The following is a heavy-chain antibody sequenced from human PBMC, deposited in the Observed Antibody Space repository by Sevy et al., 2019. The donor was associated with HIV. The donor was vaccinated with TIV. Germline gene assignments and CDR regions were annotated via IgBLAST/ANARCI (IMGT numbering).Heavy chain of an antibody. J-gene: IGHJ4*02. CDR1: GFTFNDYA. D-gene: IGHD4-17*01. Sequence: GGSLRLSCTASGFTFNDYAMNWVRQVPGKGLEWVSVIFGTGGTAYYADSVKGRFTVSRDNSKNTLYLQMNSLRAEDTAIYYCAKDRRYGDIGLFDYWGQGTLVTVS. CDR3: AKDRRYGDIGLFDY. V-gene: IGHV3-23*01. CDR2: IFGTGGTA.